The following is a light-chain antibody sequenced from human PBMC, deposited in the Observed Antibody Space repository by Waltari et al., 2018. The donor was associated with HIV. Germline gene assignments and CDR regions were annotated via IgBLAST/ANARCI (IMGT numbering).Light chain of an antibody. CDR1: KLGNEY. J-gene: IGLJ2*01. CDR3: QAWDNSVVV. Sequence: SYELTQPPSMSVSPGQTANITCSGDKLGNEYACWYQQKAGQSPVLVIFKDTRRPSGIPERFSGSTSGNTATLTISGALPADEGDYYCQAWDNSVVVFGGGTRLNVL. CDR2: KDT. V-gene: IGLV3-1*01.